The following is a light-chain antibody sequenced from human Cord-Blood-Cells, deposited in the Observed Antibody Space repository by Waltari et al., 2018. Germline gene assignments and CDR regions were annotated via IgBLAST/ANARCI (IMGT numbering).Light chain of an antibody. CDR1: GSDVVGYNY. V-gene: IGLV2-14*01. Sequence: SALTQPASVSASPGQSITISCTGTGSDVVGYNYLSWYQQHPGKAPKLMIYDVSNRPSGVSNRFSGSKSGNTASLTISGLQAEDEADYYCSSYTSSSTYVFGTGTKVTVL. J-gene: IGLJ1*01. CDR2: DVS. CDR3: SSYTSSSTYV.